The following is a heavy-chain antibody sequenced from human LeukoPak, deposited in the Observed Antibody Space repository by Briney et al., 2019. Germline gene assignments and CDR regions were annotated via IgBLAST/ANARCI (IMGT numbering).Heavy chain of an antibody. CDR2: IYYSGTT. J-gene: IGHJ4*02. CDR3: ARGVYIAAAQYAY. CDR1: GGSISSYY. Sequence: SETLSLTCTVSGGSISSYYWSWIRQPPGKGLEWIGYIYYSGTTNYNPSLKSRVTISIDTSKNQFSLKLSSVTAADTAVYYCARGVYIAAAQYAYWGQGTLVTVSS. V-gene: IGHV4-59*01. D-gene: IGHD6-13*01.